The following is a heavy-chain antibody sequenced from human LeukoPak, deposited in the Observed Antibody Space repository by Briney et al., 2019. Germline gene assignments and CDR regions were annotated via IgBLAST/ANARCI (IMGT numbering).Heavy chain of an antibody. J-gene: IGHJ4*02. D-gene: IGHD3-22*01. CDR1: GFTFDDYA. Sequence: GGALRLSCAASGFTFDDYAMHWVRQAPGKGLEWVSLISGDGGSTYYADSVKGRFTISRDNSKNSLYLQMNSLRTEDTALYYCATAGYWWDQGTLVTVSS. V-gene: IGHV3-43*02. CDR2: ISGDGGST. CDR3: ATAGYW.